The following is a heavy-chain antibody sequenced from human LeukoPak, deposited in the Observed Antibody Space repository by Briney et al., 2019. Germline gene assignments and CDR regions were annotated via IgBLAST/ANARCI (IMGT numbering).Heavy chain of an antibody. CDR3: ARHHLGALSYYYYYMDV. Sequence: NPSETLSLTCAVYGGSFSGYYWSWIRQPPGKGLEWIGEINHSGSTNCNPSLKSRVTISVDTSKNQFSLKLSSVTAADTAVYYCARHHLGALSYYYYYMDVWGKGTTVTVSS. D-gene: IGHD3-16*01. CDR1: GGSFSGYY. V-gene: IGHV4-34*01. CDR2: INHSGST. J-gene: IGHJ6*03.